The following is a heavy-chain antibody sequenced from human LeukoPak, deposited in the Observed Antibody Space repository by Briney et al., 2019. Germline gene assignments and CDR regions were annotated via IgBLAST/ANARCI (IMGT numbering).Heavy chain of an antibody. J-gene: IGHJ4*02. Sequence: ASVKVSCKASGYTFTSYGISWVRQAPGQRLEWMGWINAGNGNTKYSQKFQGRVTITRDTSASTAYMELSSLRAEDTAVYYCARGPRGGYYHDYWGQGTLVTVSS. CDR1: GYTFTSYG. CDR3: ARGPRGGYYHDY. V-gene: IGHV1-3*01. D-gene: IGHD3-3*01. CDR2: INAGNGNT.